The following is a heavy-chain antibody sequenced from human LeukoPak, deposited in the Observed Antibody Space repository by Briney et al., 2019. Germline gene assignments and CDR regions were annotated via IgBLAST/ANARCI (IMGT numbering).Heavy chain of an antibody. V-gene: IGHV3-30*04. Sequence: GGSLRLSCAASGFTFSSYAMHWVRQAPDKGLEWVAVISYDGSNKYYADSVKGRFTISRDNSKNALYLQMNSLRAEDAAVYYCAREKMRRSYHPGYGMDVWGKGTTVTVSS. CDR2: ISYDGSNK. CDR3: AREKMRRSYHPGYGMDV. J-gene: IGHJ6*04. D-gene: IGHD1-14*01. CDR1: GFTFSSYA.